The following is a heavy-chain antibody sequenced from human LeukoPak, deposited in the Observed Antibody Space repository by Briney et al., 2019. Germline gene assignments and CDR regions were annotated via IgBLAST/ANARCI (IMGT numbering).Heavy chain of an antibody. D-gene: IGHD3-16*01. CDR1: GFTFSSYG. CDR2: IWYDGSNK. V-gene: IGHV3-33*06. Sequence: GRSLRLSCAASGFTFSSYGMHWVRQAPGKGLEWVAVIWYDGSNKYYADSVKGRFTIFRDNSKNTLYLQMNSLRAEDTAVYYCAKDDVSYYDYVWGSYTSLFDYWGQGTLVTVSS. CDR3: AKDDVSYYDYVWGSYTSLFDY. J-gene: IGHJ4*02.